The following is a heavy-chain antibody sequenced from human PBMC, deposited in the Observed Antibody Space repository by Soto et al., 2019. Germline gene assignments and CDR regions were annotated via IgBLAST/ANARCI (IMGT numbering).Heavy chain of an antibody. CDR2: IYSGGST. D-gene: IGHD5-18*01. Sequence: GGSLRLSCAASGFTVSSNYMSWVRQAPGKGLGWVSVIYSGGSTYYADSVKCRFTISRDNSKNTLYLKMNSLRAEDTAVYYCARDMSGYSDAFDIWGQGTMVTVSS. V-gene: IGHV3-53*01. J-gene: IGHJ3*02. CDR1: GFTVSSNY. CDR3: ARDMSGYSDAFDI.